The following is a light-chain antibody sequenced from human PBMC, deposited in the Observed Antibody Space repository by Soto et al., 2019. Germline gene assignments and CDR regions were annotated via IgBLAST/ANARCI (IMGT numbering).Light chain of an antibody. Sequence: EIVLTQSPGTLSLSPGERATLSCGASQSVSSYSLAWYQKKPGQAPRLLIYGASSRAAGIPDRFSGSGSGTDFTLTISGLEPEDFAVYYCQQYGSSLTWTFGQGTKVDIK. CDR3: QQYGSSLTWT. CDR2: GAS. V-gene: IGKV3-20*01. CDR1: QSVSSYS. J-gene: IGKJ1*01.